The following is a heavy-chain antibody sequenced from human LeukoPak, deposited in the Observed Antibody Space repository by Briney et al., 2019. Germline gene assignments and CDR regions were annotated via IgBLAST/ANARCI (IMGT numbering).Heavy chain of an antibody. CDR3: ARNGHYYGSGSYLVY. D-gene: IGHD3-10*01. CDR1: GFTFSDYY. Sequence: GGSLKLSCAASGFTFSDYYMSRIRQAPGKALEWVSYISSSGSTIYYADSVKGRFTISRDNAKNSLYLQMNSLRAEDTAVYYCARNGHYYGSGSYLVYWGQGTLVTVSS. J-gene: IGHJ4*02. CDR2: ISSSGSTI. V-gene: IGHV3-11*01.